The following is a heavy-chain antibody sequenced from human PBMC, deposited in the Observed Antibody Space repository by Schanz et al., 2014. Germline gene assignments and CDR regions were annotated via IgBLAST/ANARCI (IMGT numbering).Heavy chain of an antibody. J-gene: IGHJ5*02. CDR2: ISSSSSTI. V-gene: IGHV3-48*02. Sequence: EVQLVESGGGLVQPGGSLRLSCAASGFTFSSYSMNWVRQAPGKGLEWVSYISSSSSTIYHADSVKGRFTISRDNAKNSLYLQMNSLRDEDTAVYYCARDSDRATMVRTYNWFDPWGQGTLVTVSS. D-gene: IGHD3-10*01. CDR3: ARDSDRATMVRTYNWFDP. CDR1: GFTFSSYS.